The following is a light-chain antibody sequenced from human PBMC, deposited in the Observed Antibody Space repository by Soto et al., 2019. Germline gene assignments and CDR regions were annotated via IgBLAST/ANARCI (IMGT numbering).Light chain of an antibody. V-gene: IGLV2-23*03. CDR2: EGS. Sequence: QSALTQPPSASGSPGQSVTISCTGTSSDVGGYSYVSWYQQHPGKAPKLMIYEGSKRPSGVSNRFSGSKSGNTASLTISGLQAEDEADYYCCSYAGSSTFVFGGGTKLTVL. CDR3: CSYAGSSTFV. CDR1: SSDVGGYSY. J-gene: IGLJ2*01.